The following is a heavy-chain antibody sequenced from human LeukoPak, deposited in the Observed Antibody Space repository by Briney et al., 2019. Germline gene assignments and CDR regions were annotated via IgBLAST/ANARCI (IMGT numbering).Heavy chain of an antibody. D-gene: IGHD2-15*01. J-gene: IGHJ4*02. V-gene: IGHV4-34*01. CDR1: GGSFSGYY. CDR2: IHHSGST. CDR3: ARTPLRGSYYFDY. Sequence: SETLSLTCAVYGGSFSGYYWSWIRQPPGKGLEWTGEIHHSGSTNYNPSLKSRVTISVDTSKNQFSLKLSSVTAADTAVYYCARTPLRGSYYFDYWGQGTLVTVSS.